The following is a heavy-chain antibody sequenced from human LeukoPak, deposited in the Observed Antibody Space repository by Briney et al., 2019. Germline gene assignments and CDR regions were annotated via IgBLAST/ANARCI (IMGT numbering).Heavy chain of an antibody. D-gene: IGHD5-18*01. J-gene: IGHJ4*02. CDR3: ATRGMVDTAMDDY. CDR1: GGSFSGYY. Sequence: SETLSLTCAVYGGSFSGYYWSWIRQPPGKGLEWIGEINHSGSTNYNPSLKSRVTISVDTSKNQFSLKLSSVTAADTAVYYCATRGMVDTAMDDYWGQGTLATVSS. V-gene: IGHV4-34*01. CDR2: INHSGST.